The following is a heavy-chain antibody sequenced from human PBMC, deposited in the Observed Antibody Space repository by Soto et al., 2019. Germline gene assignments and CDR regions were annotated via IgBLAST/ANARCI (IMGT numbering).Heavy chain of an antibody. CDR3: ASLAKGYCSSTSCYGGRDGMDV. J-gene: IGHJ6*02. D-gene: IGHD2-2*01. CDR1: GGTFSSYT. Sequence: QVQLVQSGAEVKKPGSSVKVSCKASGGTFSSYTISWVRQAPGQGLEWMGRIIPILGIANYAREFQGRVTISADKSTSRVYMELRSLRSEDTAVYYCASLAKGYCSSTSCYGGRDGMDVWVQGTTVTVS. CDR2: IIPILGIA. V-gene: IGHV1-69*02.